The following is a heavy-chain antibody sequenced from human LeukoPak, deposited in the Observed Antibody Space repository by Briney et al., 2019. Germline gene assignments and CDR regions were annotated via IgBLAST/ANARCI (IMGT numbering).Heavy chain of an antibody. CDR2: ISGYNGNT. CDR3: ARDSYYDSRGYYYHDAFDI. J-gene: IGHJ3*02. CDR1: GYIFTSYG. D-gene: IGHD3-22*01. Sequence: GASVKVSCKASGYIFTSYGISWVRQAPGQGLQWKGWISGYNGNTNYAQKLQGRVTMTTDTSTSTAYMELRSLRSDDTAVYYCARDSYYDSRGYYYHDAFDIWGQGTMVTVSS. V-gene: IGHV1-18*01.